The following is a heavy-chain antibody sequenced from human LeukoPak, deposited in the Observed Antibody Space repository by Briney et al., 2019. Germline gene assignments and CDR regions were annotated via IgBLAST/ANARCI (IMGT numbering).Heavy chain of an antibody. CDR1: GFTFSSYG. Sequence: GGSLRLSCAASGFTFSSYGMSWVRQAPGKGLEWVSAISGSGGSTYYADSVKGRFTISRDNSKNTLYLQMNSLRAEDTAVYYCAKAMFRGVISCPLDYWGQGTLVTVSS. D-gene: IGHD3-10*01. CDR2: ISGSGGST. CDR3: AKAMFRGVISCPLDY. J-gene: IGHJ4*02. V-gene: IGHV3-23*01.